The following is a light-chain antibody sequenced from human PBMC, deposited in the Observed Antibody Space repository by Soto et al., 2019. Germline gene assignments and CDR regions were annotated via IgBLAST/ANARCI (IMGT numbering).Light chain of an antibody. CDR1: QSVSSY. CDR3: QQSSNWPPIT. CDR2: DAY. J-gene: IGKJ5*01. V-gene: IGKV3-11*01. Sequence: EIVLTQSPATLSLSPGERSTLSCRASQSVSSYLAWYQQKPGQAPRLIIYDAYNRATGIPATFSGSGSGTDFTLTISSLEPGDFAVYYCQQSSNWPPITFGQGTRLEIK.